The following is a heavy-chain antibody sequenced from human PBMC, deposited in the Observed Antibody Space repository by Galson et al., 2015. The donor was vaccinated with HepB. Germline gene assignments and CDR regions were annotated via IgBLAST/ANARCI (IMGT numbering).Heavy chain of an antibody. CDR1: GFTFINAW. V-gene: IGHV3-15*01. J-gene: IGHJ1*01. CDR3: TAPTFHEYYDYQFCQH. Sequence: SLRLSCAASGFTFINAWMSWVRQVPGKGLEWVGRIRSKTDGGTTDYTAPVKGRFTISSDDSKNTLYLQMNSLKPEDTAVYYCTAPTFHEYYDYQFCQHWGQGTLVSVSS. CDR2: IRSKTDGGTT. D-gene: IGHD3-22*01.